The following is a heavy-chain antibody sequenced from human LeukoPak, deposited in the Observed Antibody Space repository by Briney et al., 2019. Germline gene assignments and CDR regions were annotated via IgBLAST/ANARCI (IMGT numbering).Heavy chain of an antibody. CDR2: ISYSGST. Sequence: SETLSLTCTVSGDSISSYHWSWIRQPPGKGLEWIGYISYSGSTNYNPSLRSRGTISVDTSKNQFSLKLSSVTAADTAVFYCARVWNDRNYYYYMDVWGKGTTVTVSS. CDR1: GDSISSYH. CDR3: ARVWNDRNYYYYMDV. D-gene: IGHD1-1*01. J-gene: IGHJ6*03. V-gene: IGHV4-59*01.